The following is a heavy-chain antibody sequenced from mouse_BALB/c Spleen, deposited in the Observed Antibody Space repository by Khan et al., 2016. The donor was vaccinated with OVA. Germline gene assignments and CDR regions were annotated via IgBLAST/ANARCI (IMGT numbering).Heavy chain of an antibody. CDR3: ASRYDWYFDV. CDR1: GYTFTSYW. V-gene: IGHV1-7*01. Sequence: QVQLQQSGAELAKPGASVKMSCKASGYTFTSYWMHWVKQRPGQGLEWIGYINPSTGYTEYNQKFKDKATLTADKSSSTAYMKLSSLTSEDSAVYYCASRYDWYFDVWGAGTTVTVSS. D-gene: IGHD2-14*01. CDR2: INPSTGYT. J-gene: IGHJ1*01.